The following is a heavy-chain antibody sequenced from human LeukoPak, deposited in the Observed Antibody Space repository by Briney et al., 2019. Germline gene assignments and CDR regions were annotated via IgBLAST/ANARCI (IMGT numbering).Heavy chain of an antibody. Sequence: GGSLRLSCAASGFTFSTYAMSWVRQAPGKGLEWVSAISGSGDVTYYADSVKGRFTISRDNSKNTLYLQMNSLRAEDTAVYYCAKRGILTGYYLYFFDYWGQGTLVTVSS. D-gene: IGHD3-9*01. CDR1: GFTFSTYA. V-gene: IGHV3-23*01. CDR3: AKRGILTGYYLYFFDY. J-gene: IGHJ4*02. CDR2: ISGSGDVT.